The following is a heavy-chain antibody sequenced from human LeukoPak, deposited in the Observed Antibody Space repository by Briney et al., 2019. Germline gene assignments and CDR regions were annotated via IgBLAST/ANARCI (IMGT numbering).Heavy chain of an antibody. CDR2: VSTGSNYI. CDR3: AKDLEAAAGTGTY. D-gene: IGHD6-13*01. V-gene: IGHV3-21*04. CDR1: GFTFSSYS. Sequence: GGSLRLSCTASGFTFSSYSLNWVRQAPGKGLEWVSSVSTGSNYIYYADSVKGRFTISRDNDKNSLYLQMNSLRAEDTAVYYCAKDLEAAAGTGTYWGQGTLVTVSS. J-gene: IGHJ4*02.